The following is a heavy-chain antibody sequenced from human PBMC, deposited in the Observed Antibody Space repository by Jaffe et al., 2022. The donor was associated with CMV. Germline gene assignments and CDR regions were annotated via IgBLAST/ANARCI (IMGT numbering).Heavy chain of an antibody. CDR2: ISDTGKT. CDR3: AREITFRDYSGGGGNPTYYFDY. V-gene: IGHV4-59*12. Sequence: QVQLQESGPGLVKSSETLSLTCNVSGGSIRHYYWGWIRQPPGKALEWIGHISDTGKTNYNPSLTSRVTISVDTSKNQVSLHVISVTGADTAVYYCAREITFRDYSGGGGNPTYYFDYWGQGTLVTVSS. J-gene: IGHJ4*02. CDR1: GGSIRHYY. D-gene: IGHD2-15*01.